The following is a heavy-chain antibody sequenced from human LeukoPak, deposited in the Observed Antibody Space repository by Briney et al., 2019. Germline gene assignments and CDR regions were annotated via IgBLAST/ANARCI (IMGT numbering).Heavy chain of an antibody. CDR1: GASIPSSYY. CDR2: ISASGNT. J-gene: IGHJ4*02. D-gene: IGHD1-26*01. CDR3: ARLTGGGSYWGYFDY. Sequence: SETPSLTGTVSGASIPSSYYWGWIRQPPGKGLECIGYISASGNTNYNPSLKSRVTISVDTSKSQFSLNLSSVTAADTAIYYCARLTGGGSYWGYFDYWGQGNLVTVSS. V-gene: IGHV4-4*09.